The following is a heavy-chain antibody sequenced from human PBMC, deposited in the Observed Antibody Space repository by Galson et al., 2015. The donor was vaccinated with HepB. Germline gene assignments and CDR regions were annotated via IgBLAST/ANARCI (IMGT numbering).Heavy chain of an antibody. J-gene: IGHJ3*01. CDR2: INWNGGST. D-gene: IGHD6-6*01. V-gene: IGHV3-20*01. CDR3: AGVSSWGGGAFDF. CDR1: GFTFDDYG. Sequence: SLRLSCAASGFTFDDYGMSWVRQAPGKGLEWVSGINWNGGSTGYADSVKGRFTISRDNAKSSLYLKRNSLRAEDTALYHCAGVSSWGGGAFDFWGQGTMVTVSS.